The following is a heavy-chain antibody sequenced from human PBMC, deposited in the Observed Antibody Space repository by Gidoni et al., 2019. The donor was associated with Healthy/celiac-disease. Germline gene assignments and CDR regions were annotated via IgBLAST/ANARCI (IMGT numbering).Heavy chain of an antibody. CDR1: GFTFSSYG. CDR2: IWYDGSNK. D-gene: IGHD1-26*01. CDR3: ARGIVESIVGAGGPGMDV. V-gene: IGHV3-33*01. J-gene: IGHJ6*02. Sequence: QVQLVESGGGVVQPGRSLRLSCAASGFTFSSYGMHWVRQAPGKGLEWVAVIWYDGSNKYYADSVKGRFTISRDNSKNTLYLQMNSLRAEDTAVYYCARGIVESIVGAGGPGMDVWGQGTTVTVSS.